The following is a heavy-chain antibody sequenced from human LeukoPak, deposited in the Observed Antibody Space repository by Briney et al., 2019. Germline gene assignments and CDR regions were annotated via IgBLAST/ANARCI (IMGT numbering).Heavy chain of an antibody. J-gene: IGHJ4*02. V-gene: IGHV3-21*01. Sequence: GGSLRLSCAASGFTFSSYSMNWVRQAPGKGLEWVSSISSSSSYIYYADSVKGRFTISRDNAKNSLYLQMNSLRAEDTAVYYCARDRGDSSGYYLPVWGYYFDYWGQGTLVTVSS. CDR2: ISSSSSYI. CDR3: ARDRGDSSGYYLPVWGYYFDY. D-gene: IGHD3-22*01. CDR1: GFTFSSYS.